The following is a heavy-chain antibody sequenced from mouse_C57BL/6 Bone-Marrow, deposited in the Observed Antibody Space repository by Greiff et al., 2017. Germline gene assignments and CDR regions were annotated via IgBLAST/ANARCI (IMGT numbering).Heavy chain of an antibody. Sequence: EVQRVESEGGLVQPGSSMKLSCTASGFTFSDYYMAWVRQVPEKGLEWVANINYDGSSTYYLDSLKSRFIISRDNAKNILYLQMSSLKSEDTATYYCAREGSSLYARDYWGQGTSVTVSS. V-gene: IGHV5-16*01. CDR2: INYDGSST. CDR1: GFTFSDYY. CDR3: AREGSSLYARDY. D-gene: IGHD1-1*01. J-gene: IGHJ4*01.